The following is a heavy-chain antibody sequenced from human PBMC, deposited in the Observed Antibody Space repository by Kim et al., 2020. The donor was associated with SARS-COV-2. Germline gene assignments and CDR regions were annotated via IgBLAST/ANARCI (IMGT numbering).Heavy chain of an antibody. Sequence: GGSLRLSCAASGFTFSSYSMNWVRQAPGKGLEWVSSISSSSSYTYYADSVKGRFTISRDNAKNSLYLQMNSVRAEDTAVYYCVGVPEGILSSYSYCGQG. CDR1: GFTFSSYS. CDR3: VGVPEGILSSYSY. D-gene: IGHD3-10*01. V-gene: IGHV3-21*01. CDR2: ISSSSSYT. J-gene: IGHJ4*02.